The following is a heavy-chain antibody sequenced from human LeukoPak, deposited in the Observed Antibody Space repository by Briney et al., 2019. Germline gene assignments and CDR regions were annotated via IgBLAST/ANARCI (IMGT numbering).Heavy chain of an antibody. D-gene: IGHD4-17*01. CDR2: LSWNGGNI. Sequence: GGSLRLSCAASGFTFHDYAMHWVRQAPGKGLEWVSGLSWNGGNIGYAESVRGRFTISRDNAGNSLYLQMNNLRPEDTALYYCAKALGSTVTTRTYFDYWGQGTLVTVSS. J-gene: IGHJ4*02. CDR1: GFTFHDYA. V-gene: IGHV3-9*01. CDR3: AKALGSTVTTRTYFDY.